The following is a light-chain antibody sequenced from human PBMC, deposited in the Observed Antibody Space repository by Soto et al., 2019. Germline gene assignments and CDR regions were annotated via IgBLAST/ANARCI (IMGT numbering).Light chain of an antibody. J-gene: IGKJ1*01. CDR3: QQSYNTPTWT. CDR2: AAS. Sequence: TQMNQSASCVWASVGHSVAIACRASQSMGVYLNWSQQRPGKAPKLLVYAASNLQTGVPSRFSGTGSGTDFVLTISSLQPADSATYYGQQSYNTPTWTFRQGTKVDIK. V-gene: IGKV1-39*01. CDR1: QSMGVY.